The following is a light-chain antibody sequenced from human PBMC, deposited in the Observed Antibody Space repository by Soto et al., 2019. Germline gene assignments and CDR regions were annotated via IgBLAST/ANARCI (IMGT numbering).Light chain of an antibody. CDR2: GNS. Sequence: QSVLTQPPSVSGAPGQRVTISCTGISSNIGPGYDVHWYQQLPGTAPKLLIYGNSNRPSGVPDRFSGSKSGTSASLAITGLQAEDEADYYCHAYDGRLSRVIFGGG. V-gene: IGLV1-40*01. CDR1: SSNIGPGYD. J-gene: IGLJ2*01. CDR3: HAYDGRLSRVI.